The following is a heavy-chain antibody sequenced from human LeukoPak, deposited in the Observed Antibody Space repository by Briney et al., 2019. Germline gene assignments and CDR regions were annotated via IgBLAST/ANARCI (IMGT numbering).Heavy chain of an antibody. J-gene: IGHJ4*02. CDR1: GYTFNTYG. Sequence: WVSVKVSCKASGYTFNTYGITWVRQAPGQGLEWMGWISGYNGKTKYAQKLQDRVTMTTDTSTTTAYMELSRLRSDDTAVYYCARCPYIAAAGMAIDYWGQGTLVTVSS. D-gene: IGHD6-13*01. V-gene: IGHV1-18*01. CDR3: ARCPYIAAAGMAIDY. CDR2: ISGYNGKT.